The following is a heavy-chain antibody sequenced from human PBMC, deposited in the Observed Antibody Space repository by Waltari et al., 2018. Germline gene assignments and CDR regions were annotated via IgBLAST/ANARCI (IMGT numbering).Heavy chain of an antibody. CDR2: ISHPGDT. V-gene: IGHV4-34*01. J-gene: IGHJ4*02. CDR1: RGSFFSYH. Sequence: QVQLQQWGAGLLKPSETLSLTCAVYRGSFFSYHWTWVRQAPGKGLQWIGEISHPGDTSYNASLKSRVTMLIDASKNQFSLELKSVTAADAAIYYCASRVRGITLLTVWGQGTPVTVSS. D-gene: IGHD1-7*01. CDR3: ASRVRGITLLTV.